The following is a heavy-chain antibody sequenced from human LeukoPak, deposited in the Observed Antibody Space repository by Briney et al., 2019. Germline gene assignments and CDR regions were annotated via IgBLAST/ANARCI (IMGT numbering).Heavy chain of an antibody. D-gene: IGHD5-12*01. V-gene: IGHV4-39*01. CDR2: IYYSGST. J-gene: IGHJ4*02. CDR3: ARHSGYWRTFDY. Sequence: PSETLSLTCTVSGGSISSSSYYWGWIRQPPGKGLEWIGSIYYSGSTYYNPPLKSRVTISVDTSKNQFSLKLSSVTAADTAVYYCARHSGYWRTFDYWGQGTLVTVSS. CDR1: GGSISSSSYY.